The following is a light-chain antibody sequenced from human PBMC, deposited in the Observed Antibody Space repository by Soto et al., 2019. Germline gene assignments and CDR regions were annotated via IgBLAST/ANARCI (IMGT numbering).Light chain of an antibody. CDR1: SSDVGAYNY. J-gene: IGLJ2*01. CDR3: SSYTRSNTLVI. CDR2: EVS. Sequence: QSVLTQPDSVSGSPGQSITISCTGTSSDVGAYNYVSWYQQHPGKAPKLMIYEVSNRPSGVSHRFSGSKFGNTASLTISGLQAEDEGDYYCSSYTRSNTLVIFGGGTKVTVL. V-gene: IGLV2-14*01.